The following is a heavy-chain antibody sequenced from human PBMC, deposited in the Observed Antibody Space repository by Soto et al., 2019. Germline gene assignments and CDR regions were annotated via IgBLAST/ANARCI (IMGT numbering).Heavy chain of an antibody. V-gene: IGHV4-59*01. Sequence: PSETLSLTCIVYGGCISTYYWSWIRQPPGKGLEWIGYIYDSGNTNYNPSLKSRVTISVDTSKNQFSLNLSSVTAADTAVYYCAKDSSGYYGAYWGQGTLVTVSS. CDR1: GGCISTYY. CDR2: IYDSGNT. CDR3: AKDSSGYYGAY. D-gene: IGHD3-22*01. J-gene: IGHJ4*02.